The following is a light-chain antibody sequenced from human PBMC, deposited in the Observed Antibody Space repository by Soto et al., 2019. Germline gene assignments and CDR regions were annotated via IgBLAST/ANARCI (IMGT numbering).Light chain of an antibody. CDR3: SSFAGGGNPVL. Sequence: QSVLTQPPSASGSLGQSVTISCTGTSSDVGGYNYVSWHQQHPGNAPKVMIYEVTKRSPGVPDRFSGSKSGNTASLTVSGLQAEDEADYYCSSFAGGGNPVLLGGGTKLTVL. V-gene: IGLV2-8*01. J-gene: IGLJ2*01. CDR1: SSDVGGYNY. CDR2: EVT.